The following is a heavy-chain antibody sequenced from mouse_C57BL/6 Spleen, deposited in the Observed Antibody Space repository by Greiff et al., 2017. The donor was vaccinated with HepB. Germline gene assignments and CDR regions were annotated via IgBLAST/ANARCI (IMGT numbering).Heavy chain of an antibody. CDR2: INPNNGGT. Sequence: EVQLQQSGPELVKPGASVKISCKASGYTFTDYYMNWVKQSHGKSLEWIGDINPNNGGTSYNQKFKGKATLTVDMSSSTAYMELRSLTSEDSAVYYCALYDGYGWYFDVWGTGTTVTVSS. D-gene: IGHD2-3*01. CDR3: ALYDGYGWYFDV. J-gene: IGHJ1*03. CDR1: GYTFTDYY. V-gene: IGHV1-26*01.